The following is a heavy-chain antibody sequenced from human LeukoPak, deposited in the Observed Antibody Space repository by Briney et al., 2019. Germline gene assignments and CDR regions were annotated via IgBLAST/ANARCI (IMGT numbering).Heavy chain of an antibody. CDR3: ARLADCSSSSCRSFDY. CDR1: GYPFTGYY. D-gene: IGHD2-2*01. V-gene: IGHV1-2*02. Sequence: ASVKVSCKASGYPFTGYYLHWVRQAPGQGLEWMGWINPDSGFTNYAQKFQGRVTMTRDTSISTAYMELSRLRSDDTAVYYCARLADCSSSSCRSFDYWGQGTLVTVSS. J-gene: IGHJ4*02. CDR2: INPDSGFT.